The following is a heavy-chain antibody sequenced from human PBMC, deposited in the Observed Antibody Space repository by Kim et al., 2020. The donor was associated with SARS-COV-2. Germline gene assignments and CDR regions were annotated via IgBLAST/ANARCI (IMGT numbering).Heavy chain of an antibody. CDR1: GGSISSGSYY. CDR2: IYTSGST. J-gene: IGHJ3*02. D-gene: IGHD3-3*01. CDR3: ARESAVRMYAFDI. Sequence: SETLSLTCTVSGGSISSGSYYWSWIRQPAGKGLEWIGRIYTSGSTNYNPSLKSRVTISVDTSKNQFSLKLSSVTAADTAVYYCARESAVRMYAFDIWGQGTMVTVSS. V-gene: IGHV4-61*02.